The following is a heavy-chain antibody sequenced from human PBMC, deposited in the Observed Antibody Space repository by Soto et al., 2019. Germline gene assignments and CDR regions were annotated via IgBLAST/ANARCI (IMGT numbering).Heavy chain of an antibody. CDR3: AKAGYNWNYVNNWFDP. CDR1: GFTFDDYA. V-gene: IGHV3-9*01. D-gene: IGHD1-7*01. Sequence: EVQLVESGGGLVQPGRSLRLSCAASGFTFDDYAMHWVRQAPGKGLEWVSGISWNSGSIGYADSVKGRFTISRDNAKNSLYLQMNSLRAEDTALYYCAKAGYNWNYVNNWFDPWGQGTLVTVSS. CDR2: ISWNSGSI. J-gene: IGHJ5*02.